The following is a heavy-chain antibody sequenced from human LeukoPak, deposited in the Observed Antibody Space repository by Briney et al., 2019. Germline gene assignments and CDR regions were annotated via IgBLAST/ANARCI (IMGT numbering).Heavy chain of an antibody. Sequence: SVKVSCKASGGTFSSYAISWVRQAPGQGLEWMGGIIPIFGTANYAQKFQGRVTITADESTSTAYMELSSLRSEDTAVYYCARDEMSESPYYYDSSGYYHYGEYDYWGQGTLVTVSS. CDR3: ARDEMSESPYYYDSSGYYHYGEYDY. D-gene: IGHD3-22*01. CDR2: IIPIFGTA. CDR1: GGTFSSYA. J-gene: IGHJ4*02. V-gene: IGHV1-69*13.